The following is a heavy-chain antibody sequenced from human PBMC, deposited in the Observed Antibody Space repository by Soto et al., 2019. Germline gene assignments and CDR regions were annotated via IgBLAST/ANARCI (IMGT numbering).Heavy chain of an antibody. CDR2: ISGSGGST. CDR1: GFTFSSYA. D-gene: IGHD2-21*02. V-gene: IGHV3-23*01. Sequence: PGGSLRLSCAASGFTFSSYAMSWVRQAPGKGLEWVSAISGSGGSTYYADSVKGRFTISRDNSKNTLYLQMNSLRAEDTAVYYCAKGGYCGGDCYPARGWFDPWGQGTLVTV. CDR3: AKGGYCGGDCYPARGWFDP. J-gene: IGHJ5*02.